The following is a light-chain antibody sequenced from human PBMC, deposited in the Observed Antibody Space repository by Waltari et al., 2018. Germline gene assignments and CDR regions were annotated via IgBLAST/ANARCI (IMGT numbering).Light chain of an antibody. CDR2: KGS. J-gene: IGKJ1*01. CDR1: QSISSW. CDR3: QQYNSYSRT. Sequence: DIQMTQSPSTLSTSVGDRVTLTCRDSQSISSWLAWYQQKPGKAPKLLIYKGSSLESGVSSRFNGSESRTQFTLTISSLQPDDFATYYCQQYNSYSRTFGQGTKVEIK. V-gene: IGKV1-5*03.